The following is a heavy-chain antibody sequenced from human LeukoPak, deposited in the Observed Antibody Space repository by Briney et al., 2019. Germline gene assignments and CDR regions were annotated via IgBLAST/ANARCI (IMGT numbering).Heavy chain of an antibody. V-gene: IGHV3-23*01. J-gene: IGHJ1*01. CDR3: AKDSDYYHSSGYYYAYFQH. CDR2: ISGRGGSI. Sequence: GGSLRLSCATSGFIFSSYVMSWVRQAPGKGLEWVSSISGRGGSIYYADSVKGRFTISRDNAKNSLYLQMNSLRDEDTAVYYCAKDSDYYHSSGYYYAYFQHWGQGTLVTVSS. D-gene: IGHD3-22*01. CDR1: GFIFSSYV.